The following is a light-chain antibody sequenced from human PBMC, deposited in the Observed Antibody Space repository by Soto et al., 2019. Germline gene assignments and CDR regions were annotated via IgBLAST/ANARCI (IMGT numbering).Light chain of an antibody. V-gene: IGKV1-39*01. CDR1: ENVNNY. J-gene: IGKJ1*01. Sequence: DIQMTQSPSSLSASVGDRVTITCRASENVNNYLNWYQQKPGKAPNLLIYVASTLQSGVPSRFSGSGSGTAFTLTISSLQPEDVATYYCQKYNSAPRTFGQGTKVEIK. CDR3: QKYNSAPRT. CDR2: VAS.